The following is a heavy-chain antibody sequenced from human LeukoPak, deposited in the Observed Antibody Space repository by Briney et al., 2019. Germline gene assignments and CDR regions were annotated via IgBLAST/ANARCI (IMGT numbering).Heavy chain of an antibody. CDR1: GFTFSKYA. J-gene: IGHJ4*02. V-gene: IGHV3-23*01. Sequence: GRSLRLSCAASGFTFSKYAMSWGRQAPGKGAEWVSGITNSGGGPSSADSVKGRFTISRDNSKNTLYLQMNSLRVEDTAVYYCAKDGRSSAPHWGQGTLVTVSS. D-gene: IGHD6-6*01. CDR2: ITNSGGGP. CDR3: AKDGRSSAPH.